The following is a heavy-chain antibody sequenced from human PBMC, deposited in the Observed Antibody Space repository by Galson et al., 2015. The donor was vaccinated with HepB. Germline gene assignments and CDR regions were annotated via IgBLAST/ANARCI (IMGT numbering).Heavy chain of an antibody. CDR1: GSTFTNYA. V-gene: IGHV7-4-1*02. CDR2: INTDTGNP. Sequence: SVKVSCKASGSTFTNYAMNWVRQAPGHGLEWMGWINTDTGNPTYAQGFSGRFVFSLATSVSTAHLQISSLKAEDTAVYYCARGSPRNYQDSVDARWREVGYWSQGTLVTVSS. J-gene: IGHJ4*02. CDR3: ARGSPRNYQDSVDARWREVGY. D-gene: IGHD3-22*01.